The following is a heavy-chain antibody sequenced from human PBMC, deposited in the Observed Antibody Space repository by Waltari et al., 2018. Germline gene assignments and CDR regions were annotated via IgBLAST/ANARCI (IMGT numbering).Heavy chain of an antibody. V-gene: IGHV4-34*01. CDR1: GGSFRGYY. D-gene: IGHD2-2*01. CDR2: INHSGST. J-gene: IGHJ4*02. Sequence: QVQLQQWGAGLLKPSETLSLTCAVYGGSFRGYYWSWIRKPPGKGLAWIGEINHSGSTNYNPSLKSRVTISVDTSKNQFSLKLSSVTAADTAVYYCARVGYCSSTSCYDYWGQGTLVTVSS. CDR3: ARVGYCSSTSCYDY.